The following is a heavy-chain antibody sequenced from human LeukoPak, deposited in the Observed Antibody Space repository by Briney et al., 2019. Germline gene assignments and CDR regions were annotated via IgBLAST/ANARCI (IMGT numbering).Heavy chain of an antibody. CDR3: ASQYSSGWSCDY. D-gene: IGHD6-19*01. Sequence: GGSLRLSCAASGFTFSSYAVHWVRQAPGKGLEWVAVISYDGSNKYYADSVKGRFTISRDNSKNTLYLQMNSLRAEDTAVYYCASQYSSGWSCDYWGQGTLVTVSS. J-gene: IGHJ4*02. V-gene: IGHV3-30-3*01. CDR1: GFTFSSYA. CDR2: ISYDGSNK.